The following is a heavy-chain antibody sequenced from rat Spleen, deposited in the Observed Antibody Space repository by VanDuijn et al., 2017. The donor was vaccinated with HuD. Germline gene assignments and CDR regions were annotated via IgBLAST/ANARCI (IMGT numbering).Heavy chain of an antibody. CDR2: ISYDGSST. Sequence: EVQLVESGGGLVQPGRSMKLSCAALGFTFSNYYMAWVRQAPTKGLEWVATISYDGSSTYCRDSVKGRFTISRDNAKSTLYLQMNSLRSEDTATYYCARPGTTHVFDYWGQGVMVTVSS. CDR1: GFTFSNYY. CDR3: ARPGTTHVFDY. D-gene: IGHD1-10*01. V-gene: IGHV5-22*01. J-gene: IGHJ2*01.